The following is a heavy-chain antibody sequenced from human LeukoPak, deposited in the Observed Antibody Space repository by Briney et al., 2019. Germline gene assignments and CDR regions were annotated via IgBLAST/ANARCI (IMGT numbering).Heavy chain of an antibody. CDR3: ARGVPGGQLSRYDY. V-gene: IGHV4-38-2*02. CDR1: GYSISSGYY. J-gene: IGHJ4*02. Sequence: SETLSLTCSVSGYSISSGYYWGWIRQPPGKGLEWMGIIYQSGKTYCNPSLESRVTISVDTSTNQFSLKMNSMTAADTAMYFCARGVPGGQLSRYDYWGQGTLVTVSS. CDR2: IYQSGKT. D-gene: IGHD6-13*01.